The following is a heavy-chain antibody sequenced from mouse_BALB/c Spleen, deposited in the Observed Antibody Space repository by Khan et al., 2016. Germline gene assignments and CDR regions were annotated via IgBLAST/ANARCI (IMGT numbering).Heavy chain of an antibody. V-gene: IGHV3-2*02. D-gene: IGHD1-1*01. Sequence: EVQLQESGPGLVKPSQSLSLTCTVTGYSITSDYAWNWIRQFPGNRLEWMGYIGYSGITSYNPSLKSRISITRDTSKNQFFLQLNSVTTEDTGTYYWALLRDYWGQGTTLTVSS. CDR3: ALLRDY. CDR1: GYSITSDYA. J-gene: IGHJ2*01. CDR2: IGYSGIT.